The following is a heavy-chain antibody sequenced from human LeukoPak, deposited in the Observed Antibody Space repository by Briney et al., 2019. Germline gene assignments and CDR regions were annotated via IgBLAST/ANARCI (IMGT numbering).Heavy chain of an antibody. CDR3: TTGTWIQLWLADY. CDR1: GFTFKNAW. Sequence: PGGALRLSCAASGFTFKNAWMSWVRQAPGKGLEWVGRIKSKTDGGTTDYAAPVKGRFTISRDDSKNTLYLQMNSLKTEDTAVYYCTTGTWIQLWLADYWGQGTLVTVSS. J-gene: IGHJ4*02. D-gene: IGHD5-18*01. V-gene: IGHV3-15*01. CDR2: IKSKTDGGTT.